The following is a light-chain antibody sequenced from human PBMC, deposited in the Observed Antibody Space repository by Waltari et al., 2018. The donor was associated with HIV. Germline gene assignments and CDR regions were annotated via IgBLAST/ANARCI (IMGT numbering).Light chain of an antibody. J-gene: IGKJ1*01. CDR3: QQYSDWPRA. CDR2: DSS. V-gene: IGKV3-15*01. Sequence: EIVVTQFPAALSGSPGERASLSCIVSQSVSANLAWYHQVAGQAPRLLISDSSNRATGVPDRFSGSGSGTHFTLSISSLQSEDSGVYYCQQYSDWPRAFGLGTKVEV. CDR1: QSVSAN.